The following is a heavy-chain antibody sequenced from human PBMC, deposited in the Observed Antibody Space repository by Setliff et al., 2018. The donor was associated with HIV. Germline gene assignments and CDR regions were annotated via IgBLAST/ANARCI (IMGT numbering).Heavy chain of an antibody. CDR1: GYTFSSYA. V-gene: IGHV1-69*13. J-gene: IGHJ3*02. Sequence: GASVKVSCKASGYTFSSYAISWVRQAPGQGLEWMGGIIPIFGTANYAQKFQGRVTITADESTSIAYMELSSLRFDDTAVYYCARDGGYSVHQWFGDAFDIWGQGTMVTVS. CDR2: IIPIFGTA. CDR3: ARDGGYSVHQWFGDAFDI. D-gene: IGHD5-12*01.